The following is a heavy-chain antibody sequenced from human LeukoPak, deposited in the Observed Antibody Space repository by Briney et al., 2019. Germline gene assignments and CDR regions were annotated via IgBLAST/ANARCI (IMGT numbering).Heavy chain of an antibody. V-gene: IGHV4-4*07. CDR1: GGSISSYY. D-gene: IGHD2-8*01. CDR3: ARDRTSGVDY. Sequence: SETLSLTCTVSGGSISSYYWSWIRQPAGKGLEWIGRIYTTGITNYNPSLKSRLTISVDKSKNQFSLKLSSVTAADTAVYYCARDRTSGVDYWGKGTLVTVSS. CDR2: IYTTGIT. J-gene: IGHJ4*02.